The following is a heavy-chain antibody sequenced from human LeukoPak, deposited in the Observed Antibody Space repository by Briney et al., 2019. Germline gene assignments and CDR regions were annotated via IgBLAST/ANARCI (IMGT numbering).Heavy chain of an antibody. CDR1: GVSFSGYY. CDR3: ARGRSIANWFDP. Sequence: NTSETLSLTCAAYGVSFSGYYWSWIRQPPGKGLEWIGEINHSGSTNYNPSLKSRVTISVDTSKNQFSLKLSSVTAADTAVYYCARGRSIANWFDPWGQGTLVTVSS. D-gene: IGHD6-6*01. J-gene: IGHJ5*02. V-gene: IGHV4-34*01. CDR2: INHSGST.